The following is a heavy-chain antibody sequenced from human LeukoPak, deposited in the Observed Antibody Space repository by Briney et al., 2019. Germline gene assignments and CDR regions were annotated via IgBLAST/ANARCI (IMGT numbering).Heavy chain of an antibody. CDR1: GFTFSSYS. Sequence: GGSLRFSCAASGFTFSSYSMNWVRQAPGKGLEWVSSISSSSSYIYYADSVKGRFTISRDNSKNTLYLQMNSLRAEDTAVYYCAKDPYDYYDSSGYYYEPYFDYWGQGTLVTVSS. D-gene: IGHD3-22*01. V-gene: IGHV3-21*04. CDR3: AKDPYDYYDSSGYYYEPYFDY. CDR2: ISSSSSYI. J-gene: IGHJ4*02.